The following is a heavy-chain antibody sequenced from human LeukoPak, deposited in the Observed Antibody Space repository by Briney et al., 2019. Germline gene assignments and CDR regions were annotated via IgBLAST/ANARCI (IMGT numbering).Heavy chain of an antibody. D-gene: IGHD2-2*02. CDR3: AKSRSSSSTSCYNY. V-gene: IGHV3-23*01. Sequence: GGSLRLSCAASGFPFSSYAMNWVRQAPGKGLEWVPAISGSGASTYYADSVKDRFTLSRDDSKSTLYLQMNSLRAEDTAVYCCAKSRSSSSTSCYNYWGQGTLVTVSS. CDR2: ISGSGAST. J-gene: IGHJ4*02. CDR1: GFPFSSYA.